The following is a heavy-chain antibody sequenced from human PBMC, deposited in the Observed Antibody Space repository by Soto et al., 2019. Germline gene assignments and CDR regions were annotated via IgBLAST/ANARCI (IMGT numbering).Heavy chain of an antibody. Sequence: GSLRLSCAASGFAFSTYAMTWVRQAPGKGLEWVSVISGSGGSSYYAASVKGRFTISRDNSKNTLYLQMNGLRAEDTALYYCAKVTKRAAAGRYEYYKYGMDVWGQGTTVTVSS. CDR2: ISGSGGSS. J-gene: IGHJ6*02. CDR1: GFAFSTYA. V-gene: IGHV3-23*01. D-gene: IGHD6-13*01. CDR3: AKVTKRAAAGRYEYYKYGMDV.